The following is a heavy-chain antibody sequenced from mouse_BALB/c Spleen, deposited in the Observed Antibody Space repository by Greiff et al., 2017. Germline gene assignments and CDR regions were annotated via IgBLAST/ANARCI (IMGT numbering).Heavy chain of an antibody. CDR2: IYPGDGDT. D-gene: IGHD2-1*01. J-gene: IGHJ3*01. CDR1: GYAFSSSW. CDR3: ASRDGTFAY. V-gene: IGHV1-82*01. Sequence: QVQLKQSGPELVKPGASVKISCKASGYAFSSSWMNWVKQRPGQGLEWIGRIYPGDGDTNYNGKFKGKATLTADKSSSTAYMQLSSLTSVDSAVYFCASRDGTFAYWGQGTLVTVSA.